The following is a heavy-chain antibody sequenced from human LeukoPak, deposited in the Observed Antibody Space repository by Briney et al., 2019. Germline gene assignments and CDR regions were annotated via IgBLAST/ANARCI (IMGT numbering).Heavy chain of an antibody. Sequence: GGSLRLSCAASGFTFSDSYMSWIRQAPGKGLEWVSYISSSSNYANYADSVKGRFTISRDNAKNSLYLQMNSLRAEDTAVYYCARYPVGNYDSGFDYWGQGSLVTVSS. D-gene: IGHD5-12*01. CDR2: ISSSSNYA. CDR3: ARYPVGNYDSGFDY. V-gene: IGHV3-11*06. CDR1: GFTFSDSY. J-gene: IGHJ4*02.